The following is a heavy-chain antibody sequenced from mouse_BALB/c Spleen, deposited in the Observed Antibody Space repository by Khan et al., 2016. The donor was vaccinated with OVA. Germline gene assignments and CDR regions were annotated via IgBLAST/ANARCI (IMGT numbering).Heavy chain of an antibody. CDR1: GDSITSGY. D-gene: IGHD2-14*01. CDR2: IIYTGYT. J-gene: IGHJ3*01. V-gene: IGHV3-8*02. Sequence: EVQLQESGPSLVKPSQTLSLTCSVTGDSITSGYWNWIRKFPGNKLEYMGYIIYTGYTYYNPSLKSRLSITRHTSKNKYYLKLNSVTDEDTATYCCARSTDRYSFVYWGQGTLVTVSA. CDR3: ARSTDRYSFVY.